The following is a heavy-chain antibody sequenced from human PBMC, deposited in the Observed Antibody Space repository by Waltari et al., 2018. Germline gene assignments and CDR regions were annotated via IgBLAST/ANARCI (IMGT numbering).Heavy chain of an antibody. Sequence: QVQLXQXGAEVXTSXASGTVSCRASGXTFSDLLIHWVPQAPGQRLEWMGWINAXKGNTXYSPKXQGRVNIYRDXSASTAYMELISLQSEDXAVYFCARXRVPHXYDSNDRGGMDXWGQGATVTITS. V-gene: IGHV1-3*01. J-gene: IGHJ6*02. D-gene: IGHD4-4*01. CDR3: ARXRVPHXYDSNDRGGMDX. CDR2: INAXKGNT. CDR1: GXTFSDLL.